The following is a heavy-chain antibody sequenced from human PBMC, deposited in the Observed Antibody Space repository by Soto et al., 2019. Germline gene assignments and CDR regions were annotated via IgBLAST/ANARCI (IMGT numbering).Heavy chain of an antibody. V-gene: IGHV1-18*01. CDR2: ISTYNGGT. CDR3: AREGVAPYYCIGMDV. Sequence: ASVKVSCKASGYTFTRSGISWVRQAPGQGLEWMGWISTYNGGTNYAQTFQGRVTMTTDTSTSTVHMEVRSLRSDDTAVYYCAREGVAPYYCIGMDVWGQGPPVTVS. CDR1: GYTFTRSG. J-gene: IGHJ6*02. D-gene: IGHD3-10*01.